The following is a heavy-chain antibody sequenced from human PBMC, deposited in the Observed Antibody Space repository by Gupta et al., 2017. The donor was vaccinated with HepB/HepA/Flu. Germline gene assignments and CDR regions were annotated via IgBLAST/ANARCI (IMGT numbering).Heavy chain of an antibody. Sequence: QVQLQESGPGLVTPSETLSLTCTVPGGSISSYNWSWIRQHPGKGLEWIGNIYYGGSTDYNPSLKSRVTISLDTSKNEISLKLTSVTAADTAVYYCARLLYGDYSYDYWGQGTLVTVSS. CDR2: IYYGGST. D-gene: IGHD4-17*01. V-gene: IGHV4-59*08. J-gene: IGHJ4*02. CDR3: ARLLYGDYSYDY. CDR1: GGSISSYN.